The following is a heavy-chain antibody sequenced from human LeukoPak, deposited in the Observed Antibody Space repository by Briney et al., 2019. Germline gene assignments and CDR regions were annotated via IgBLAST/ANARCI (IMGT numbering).Heavy chain of an antibody. CDR1: GFTFSSYG. V-gene: IGHV3-33*01. CDR3: AREGVPYDSSGHYYGSFDY. J-gene: IGHJ4*02. D-gene: IGHD3-22*01. CDR2: IWYDGSNK. Sequence: GGSLRLSCAASGFTFSSYGMHWVRQAPGKGLEWVAVIWYDGSNKYYADSVKGRFTISRDNSKNTLYLQMNSLRAEDTAVYYCAREGVPYDSSGHYYGSFDYWGQGTLVTVSS.